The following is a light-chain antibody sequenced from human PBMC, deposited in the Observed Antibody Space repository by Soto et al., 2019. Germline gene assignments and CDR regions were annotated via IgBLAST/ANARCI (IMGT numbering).Light chain of an antibody. CDR3: QDYGSSRT. Sequence: NVLTHSPCTLSLSPRERTTLSCRASQSVSSNYLAWYQQRPGQAPRLLIYGASHRATGIPDRFSGSGSGTDFTLTISSLQPEDFAVYYCQDYGSSRTFGEGTKV. CDR2: GAS. CDR1: QSVSSNY. V-gene: IGKV3-20*01. J-gene: IGKJ1*01.